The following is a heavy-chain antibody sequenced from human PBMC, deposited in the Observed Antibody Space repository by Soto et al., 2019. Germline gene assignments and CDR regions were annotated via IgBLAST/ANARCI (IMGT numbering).Heavy chain of an antibody. CDR1: GGTFSSYA. D-gene: IGHD6-13*01. Sequence: QVQLVQSGAEVKKPGSSVKVSCKASGGTFSSYAISWVRQAPGQGLEWMGGIIPIFGTANYAQKFQGRVTITVHDSTSTPYRELSSLRSEDTAVYYCASKSSSWYPKGGNNWFDPWGQGTLVTVSS. J-gene: IGHJ5*02. V-gene: IGHV1-69*12. CDR2: IIPIFGTA. CDR3: ASKSSSWYPKGGNNWFDP.